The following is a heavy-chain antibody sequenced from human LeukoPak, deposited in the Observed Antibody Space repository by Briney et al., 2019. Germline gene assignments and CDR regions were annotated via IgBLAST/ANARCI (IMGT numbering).Heavy chain of an antibody. CDR2: IKSKTDGGTT. V-gene: IGHV3-15*01. CDR3: IKDGYSYGYSPNY. Sequence: GGSLRLSCAASGFTFSNAWMSWVRQAPGKGLEWVGRIKSKTDGGTTDYAAPVKGRFTISRDDSKNTLYLQMNSLKTEDTAVYYCIKDGYSYGYSPNYWGQGTLVTVSS. CDR1: GFTFSNAW. D-gene: IGHD5-18*01. J-gene: IGHJ4*02.